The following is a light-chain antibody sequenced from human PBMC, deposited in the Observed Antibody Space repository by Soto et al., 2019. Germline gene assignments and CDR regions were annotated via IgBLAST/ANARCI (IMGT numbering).Light chain of an antibody. J-gene: IGKJ1*01. V-gene: IGKV1-27*01. Sequence: DIQMTQSPSSLSASVGDRVTITCRASQGISNYLAWYQQKPGKVPKLLIYAASTLQSGVPSRFIGSRSGTDFTLTISTLQPADVATYYCHKYNSAPWTCGQGTKVEIK. CDR2: AAS. CDR3: HKYNSAPWT. CDR1: QGISNY.